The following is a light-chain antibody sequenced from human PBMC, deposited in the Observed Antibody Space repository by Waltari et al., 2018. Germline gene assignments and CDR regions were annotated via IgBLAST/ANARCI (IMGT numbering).Light chain of an antibody. J-gene: IGKJ2*01. CDR3: QQRVSWPVT. CDR2: EAS. V-gene: IGKV3-11*01. CDR1: QAVSNY. Sequence: EIVLTQSQGTLSVSPGDTATLSCRASQAVSNYFGWYQQKPGQPPRLLINEASNRAPGVPARFSGSGSGTDFTLTISSLEPEDFGVYYCQQRVSWPVTFGQGTKLEIK.